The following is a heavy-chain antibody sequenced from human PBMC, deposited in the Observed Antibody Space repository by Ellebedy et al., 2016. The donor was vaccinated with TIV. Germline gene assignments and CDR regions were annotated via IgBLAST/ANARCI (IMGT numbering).Heavy chain of an antibody. J-gene: IGHJ4*02. V-gene: IGHV1-18*01. CDR2: ISAYNGNR. CDR3: ARGGITMVRGVSDY. CDR1: GYTFTSYG. Sequence: AASVKVSCKASGYTFTSYGISWVRQAPGQGLEWMGWISAYNGNRNYAQKLQGRVTMTTDPSTSTAYMELRSLRSDDTAVYYCARGGITMVRGVSDYWGQGTLVTVSS. D-gene: IGHD3-10*01.